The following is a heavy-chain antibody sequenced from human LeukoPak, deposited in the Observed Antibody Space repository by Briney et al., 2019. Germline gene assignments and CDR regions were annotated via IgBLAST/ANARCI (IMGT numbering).Heavy chain of an antibody. CDR2: IIPIFGTA. J-gene: IGHJ3*02. Sequence: SVNVSCKASGGTFSSYAISWVRQAPGQGLGWMGGIIPIFGTANYAQKFQGRVTITADKSTSTAYMELSSLRSEDTAVYYCARDRGWVVRGSLTLPGWGAFDIWGQGTMVTVSS. D-gene: IGHD3-10*01. CDR1: GGTFSSYA. V-gene: IGHV1-69*06. CDR3: ARDRGWVVRGSLTLPGWGAFDI.